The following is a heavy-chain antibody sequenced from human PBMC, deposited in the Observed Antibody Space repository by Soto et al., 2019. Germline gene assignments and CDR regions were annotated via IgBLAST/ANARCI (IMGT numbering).Heavy chain of an antibody. CDR2: ISAYNGNT. D-gene: IGHD1-26*01. V-gene: IGHV1-18*01. CDR1: GYTFTSYG. J-gene: IGHJ5*02. Sequence: ASVKVSCKASGYTFTSYGISWVRQAPGQGLEWMGWISAYNGNTKYAQKLQGRVTMTTDTSTSTAYMELRSLKTEDTAVYYCTTFGWELQVDWFDPWGQGTLVTVSS. CDR3: TTFGWELQVDWFDP.